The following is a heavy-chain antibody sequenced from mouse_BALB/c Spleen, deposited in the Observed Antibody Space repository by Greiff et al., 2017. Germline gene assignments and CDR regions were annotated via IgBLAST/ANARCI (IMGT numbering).Heavy chain of an antibody. Sequence: VQLQQSGAELVRPGSSVKISCKASGYAFSSYWMNWVKQRPGQGLEWIGQIYPGDGDTNYNGKFKGKATLTADKSSSTAYMQLSSLTSEDSAVYFCARRLTGMDYFDYWGQGTTLTVSS. CDR3: ARRLTGMDYFDY. CDR1: GYAFSSYW. CDR2: IYPGDGDT. D-gene: IGHD4-1*01. V-gene: IGHV1-80*01. J-gene: IGHJ2*01.